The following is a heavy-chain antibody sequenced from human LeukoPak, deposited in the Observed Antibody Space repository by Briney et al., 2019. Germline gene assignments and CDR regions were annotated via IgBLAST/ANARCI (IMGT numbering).Heavy chain of an antibody. CDR1: GFTFISYS. CDR2: TTSDNSTI. D-gene: IGHD2/OR15-2a*01. Sequence: GGSLRLSCAASGFTFISYSMNWVRQAPGRRLEWLSYTTSDNSTIYYADSVKGRFTISRDNAKNSVFLQVNSLRAEDTAVYYCERGSMALDYWGQGTLVTVSS. V-gene: IGHV3-48*01. J-gene: IGHJ4*02. CDR3: ERGSMALDY.